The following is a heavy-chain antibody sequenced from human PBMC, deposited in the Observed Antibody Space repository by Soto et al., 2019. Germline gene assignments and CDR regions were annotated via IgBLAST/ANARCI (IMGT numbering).Heavy chain of an antibody. CDR1: GFTFSSYG. D-gene: IGHD2-8*01. J-gene: IGHJ5*02. V-gene: IGHV3-30*18. Sequence: GESLKISCAASGFTFSSYGMHWVRQAPGKGLEWVAVISYDGSNKYYADSVKGRFTISRDNSKNTLYLQMNSLRAEDTAVYYCAKGHIVLIGPKFTNWFDPWGQGTLVTVSS. CDR3: AKGHIVLIGPKFTNWFDP. CDR2: ISYDGSNK.